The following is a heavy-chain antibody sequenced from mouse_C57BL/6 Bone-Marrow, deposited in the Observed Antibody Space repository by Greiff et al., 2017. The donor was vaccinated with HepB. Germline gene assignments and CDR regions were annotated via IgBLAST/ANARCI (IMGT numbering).Heavy chain of an antibody. J-gene: IGHJ1*03. CDR1: GFTFSDYG. D-gene: IGHD1-1*01. Sequence: EVKLVESGGGLVKPGGSLKLSCAASGFTFSDYGMHWVRQAPEKGLEWVAYISSGSSTIYYADTVKGRFPISRDNAKNTLFLQMTSLRSEDTAMYYCARPEGSSYYFDVWGTGTTVTVSS. CDR3: ARPEGSSYYFDV. V-gene: IGHV5-17*01. CDR2: ISSGSSTI.